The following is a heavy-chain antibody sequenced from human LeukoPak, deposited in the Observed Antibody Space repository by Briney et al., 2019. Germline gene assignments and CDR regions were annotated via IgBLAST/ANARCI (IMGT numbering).Heavy chain of an antibody. J-gene: IGHJ3*02. CDR2: ISWNSGSI. CDR1: GFTFDDYA. V-gene: IGHV3-9*01. D-gene: IGHD4-17*01. CDR3: AKDLFLVVTTVTHGGRGAFDI. Sequence: GGSLRLSCAASGFTFDDYAMHWVRQAPGKGLEWVSGISWNSGSIGYADSVKGRFTISRDNAQNSLYLQMNSLRAEDTALYYCAKDLFLVVTTVTHGGRGAFDIWGQGTMVTVSS.